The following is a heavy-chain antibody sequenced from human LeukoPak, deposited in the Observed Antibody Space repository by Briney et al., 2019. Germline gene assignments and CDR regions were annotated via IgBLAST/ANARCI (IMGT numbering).Heavy chain of an antibody. V-gene: IGHV3-20*04. CDR2: INWNAGNT. Sequence: GGSLRLSCAASGFTFDDYGMSWVRQAPGKGLEWVSGINWNAGNTGYADSVKGRFTISRDNAKNSLYLQMNSLRAEDTALYYCARVRYYYDSSGPPNWFDPWGQGALVTVSS. D-gene: IGHD3-22*01. J-gene: IGHJ5*02. CDR1: GFTFDDYG. CDR3: ARVRYYYDSSGPPNWFDP.